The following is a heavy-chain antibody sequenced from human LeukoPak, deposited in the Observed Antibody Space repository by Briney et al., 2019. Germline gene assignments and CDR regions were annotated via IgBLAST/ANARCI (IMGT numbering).Heavy chain of an antibody. CDR1: GGSISSYY. J-gene: IGHJ4*02. CDR2: IYYSGST. Sequence: PSETLSLTCTVSGGSISSYYWSWIRQPPGKGLEWIGYIYYSGSTNYNPSLKSRVTISVDTSKNQFSLKLSSVTAADTAVYYCARDVYSGGTYYLDNWGQGTLVTVSS. CDR3: ARDVYSGGTYYLDN. V-gene: IGHV4-59*12. D-gene: IGHD2-15*01.